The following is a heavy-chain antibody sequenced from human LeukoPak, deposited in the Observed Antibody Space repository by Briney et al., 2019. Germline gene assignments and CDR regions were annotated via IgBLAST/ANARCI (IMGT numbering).Heavy chain of an antibody. CDR2: INPNSGGT. CDR3: ASSMDYAEYCYYGMDV. CDR1: GYTFTGYY. V-gene: IGHV1-2*02. Sequence: GASVKVSCKASGYTFTGYYMHWVRQAPGQGLEWMGWINPNSGGTNYAQKFQGRVTMTRDTSISTAYMELSRLRSDDTAVYYCASSMDYAEYCYYGMDVWGQGTTVTVSS. D-gene: IGHD2/OR15-2a*01. J-gene: IGHJ6*02.